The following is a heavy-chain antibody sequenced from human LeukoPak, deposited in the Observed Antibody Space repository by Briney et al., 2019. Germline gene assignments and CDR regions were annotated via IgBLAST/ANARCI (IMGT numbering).Heavy chain of an antibody. CDR1: GFTFSSYA. V-gene: IGHV3-30*04. Sequence: PGGSLRLSCAASGFTFSSYAMHWVRQAPGKGLEWVAVISYDGIDKYYADSVKGRFIISRDNAKNSLYLQMNSLRAEDTAVYYCARDDLIYYYGSGSLNWGQGTLVTVSS. D-gene: IGHD3-10*01. CDR3: ARDDLIYYYGSGSLN. J-gene: IGHJ4*02. CDR2: ISYDGIDK.